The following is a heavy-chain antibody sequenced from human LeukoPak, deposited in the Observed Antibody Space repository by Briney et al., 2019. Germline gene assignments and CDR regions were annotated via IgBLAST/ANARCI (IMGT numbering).Heavy chain of an antibody. D-gene: IGHD5-18*01. CDR1: GGSFSGYY. Sequence: SETLSLTCAVYGGSFSGYYWSWIRQPPGKGLEWIGEINHSGSTNYNPSLKSRVTISVDTSKNQFSLKLSSVTAADTAVYYCARRSRTVTTLYYFDYWGQGTLVTVSS. J-gene: IGHJ4*02. V-gene: IGHV4-34*01. CDR2: INHSGST. CDR3: ARRSRTVTTLYYFDY.